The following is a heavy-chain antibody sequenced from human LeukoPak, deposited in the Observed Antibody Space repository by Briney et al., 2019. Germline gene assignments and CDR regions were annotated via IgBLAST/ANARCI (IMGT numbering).Heavy chain of an antibody. V-gene: IGHV4-34*01. J-gene: IGHJ4*02. D-gene: IGHD1-26*01. Sequence: PSETLSLTCAVYGDSSSGYYWSWLRQPPGKGLEWIAEINHRGSTHYNPSLKSRVNIPVDTSKNQFSLNLDSVTAADTAVYYCARSWAGMYYPFYYFDFWGQGTLVSVSS. CDR1: GDSSSGYY. CDR3: ARSWAGMYYPFYYFDF. CDR2: INHRGST.